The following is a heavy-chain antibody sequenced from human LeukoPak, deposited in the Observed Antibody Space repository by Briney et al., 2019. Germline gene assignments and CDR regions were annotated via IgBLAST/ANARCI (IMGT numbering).Heavy chain of an antibody. CDR2: IYSGGTT. Sequence: GGSLRLSCAASGFTVSNNYMTWVRQAPGRGLEWVSVIYSGGTTYYADSMKGRFIISRDNSKNTLYLQMSSLRVEDTAVYYCARSYGTFYYGMDVWGPGTTVTVSS. CDR1: GFTVSNNY. V-gene: IGHV3-53*01. D-gene: IGHD1-26*01. CDR3: ARSYGTFYYGMDV. J-gene: IGHJ6*02.